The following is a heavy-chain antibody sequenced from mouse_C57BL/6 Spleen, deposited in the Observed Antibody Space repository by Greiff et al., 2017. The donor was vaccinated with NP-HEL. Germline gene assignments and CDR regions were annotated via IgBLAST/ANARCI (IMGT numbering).Heavy chain of an antibody. CDR3: ANYGSSPWYFDV. CDR2: IWRGGST. J-gene: IGHJ1*03. Sequence: VQRVESGPGLVQPSQSLSITCTVSGFSLTSYGVHWVRQSPGKGLEWLGVIWRGGSTDYNAAFMSRLSITKDNSKSQVFFKMNSLQADDTAIYYCANYGSSPWYFDVWGTGTTVTVSS. D-gene: IGHD1-1*01. V-gene: IGHV2-5*01. CDR1: GFSLTSYG.